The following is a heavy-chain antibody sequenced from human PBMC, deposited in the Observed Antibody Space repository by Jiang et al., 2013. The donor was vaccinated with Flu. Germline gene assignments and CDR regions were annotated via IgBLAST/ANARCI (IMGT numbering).Heavy chain of an antibody. CDR2: ISWNSGSI. J-gene: IGHJ4*02. Sequence: LEWVSGISWNSGSIGYADSVKGRFTISRDNAKNSLYQQMNSLRAEDTALYYCARALGVYSPLFVDYWGQGTLVTVSS. V-gene: IGHV3-9*01. CDR3: ARALGVYSPLFVDY. D-gene: IGHD4-11*01.